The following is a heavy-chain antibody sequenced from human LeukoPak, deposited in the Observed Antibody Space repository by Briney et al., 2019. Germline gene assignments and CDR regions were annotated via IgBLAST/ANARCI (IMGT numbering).Heavy chain of an antibody. CDR3: ARGSGDGSKWYVRH. Sequence: ASVKVSCKASGYTFTNYGISWVRQAPGQGLEWMGWISGYNGDTNYAQKVQGRVTMTTDTSTSTAYMELRSLRSDDSAVYYCARGSGDGSKWYVRHWGQGTLITVSP. D-gene: IGHD6-13*01. CDR2: ISGYNGDT. J-gene: IGHJ4*02. V-gene: IGHV1-18*01. CDR1: GYTFTNYG.